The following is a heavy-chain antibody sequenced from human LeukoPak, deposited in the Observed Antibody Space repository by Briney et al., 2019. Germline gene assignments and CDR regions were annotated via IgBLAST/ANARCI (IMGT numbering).Heavy chain of an antibody. Sequence: PGESPKISCKAFGYTFTNYWIGWVRQMPGKGLDWMGIIYPGDSDIRYSPSFQGQVTISADKSISTAYLQWNSLRASDTAMYYCARRGTGFGDTWGQGTLVTVFS. CDR1: GYTFTNYW. CDR2: IYPGDSDI. J-gene: IGHJ4*02. D-gene: IGHD3-10*01. V-gene: IGHV5-51*01. CDR3: ARRGTGFGDT.